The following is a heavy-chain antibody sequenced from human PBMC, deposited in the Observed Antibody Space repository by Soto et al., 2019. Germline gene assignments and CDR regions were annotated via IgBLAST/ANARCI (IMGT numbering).Heavy chain of an antibody. V-gene: IGHV3-66*02. CDR3: ARRIPFGYGMDV. CDR2: IYSGGAT. Sequence: GGSLRLSCAAAGFSVSTSHISWVRQAPGKGLEWVSVIYSGGATHYAVSVKGRLIISRDKSKNTVDLQMGSLRAEDMAVYYCARRIPFGYGMDVWGQGTTVTVSS. D-gene: IGHD2-21*01. J-gene: IGHJ6*02. CDR1: GFSVSTSH.